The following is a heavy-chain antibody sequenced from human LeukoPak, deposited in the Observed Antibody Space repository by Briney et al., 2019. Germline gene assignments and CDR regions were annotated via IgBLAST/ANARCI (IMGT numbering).Heavy chain of an antibody. D-gene: IGHD5-24*01. V-gene: IGHV3-74*01. CDR2: INSDGSST. CDR3: ARAKWLQPDQ. J-gene: IGHJ4*02. CDR1: GLNFGESA. Sequence: GGSLRLSCVASGLNFGESAMHWVRQAPGKGLVWVARINSDGSSTTYADSVKGRFTISRDNAKNTLYLQMNSLRAEDTAVYYCARAKWLQPDQWGQGTLVTVSS.